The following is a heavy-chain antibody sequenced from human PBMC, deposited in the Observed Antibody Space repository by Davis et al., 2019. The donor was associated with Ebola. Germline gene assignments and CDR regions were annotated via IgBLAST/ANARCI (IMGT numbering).Heavy chain of an antibody. V-gene: IGHV1-2*06. CDR1: GGTFSSYT. J-gene: IGHJ6*02. CDR3: ARGMDV. CDR2: INPNSGGT. Sequence: AASVKVSCKASGGTFSSYTVSWVRQAPGQGLEWMGRINPNSGGTNYAQKFQGRVTMTRDTSTSTVYMELSSLRSEDTAVYYCARGMDVWGQGTTVTVSS.